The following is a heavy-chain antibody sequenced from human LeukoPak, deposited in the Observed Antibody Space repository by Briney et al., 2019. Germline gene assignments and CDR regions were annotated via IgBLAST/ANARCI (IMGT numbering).Heavy chain of an antibody. V-gene: IGHV4-61*01. CDR1: GGSVSSDTSY. CDR3: ARSRRYSSGPFDY. D-gene: IGHD6-19*01. CDR2: IYYSGST. Sequence: PSETLSLTCTVSGGSVSSDTSYWSWIRQPPGKGLECIGYIYYSGSTNYNPSLKTPVTMSVDTSKNQFSLKLSSVTAADTAVYYCARSRRYSSGPFDYWGQGTLVTVSS. J-gene: IGHJ4*02.